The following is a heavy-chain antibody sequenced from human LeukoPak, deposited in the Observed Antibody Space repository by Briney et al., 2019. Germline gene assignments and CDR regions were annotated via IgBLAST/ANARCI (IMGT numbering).Heavy chain of an antibody. J-gene: IGHJ3*02. Sequence: SETLSLTCTVSGGSISSSTWWNWVRQPPGKGLEWIGEIYHGETTNYSPSLKSRVTISVDKSKNHFSLKLSAVTVADTAVYYCARADTSGSSSSDAFDIWGQGTMVTVSS. CDR2: IYHGETT. D-gene: IGHD3-10*01. V-gene: IGHV4-4*02. CDR1: GGSISSSTW. CDR3: ARADTSGSSSSDAFDI.